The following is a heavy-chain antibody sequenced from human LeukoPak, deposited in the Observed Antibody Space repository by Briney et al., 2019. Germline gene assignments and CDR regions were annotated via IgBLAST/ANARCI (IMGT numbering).Heavy chain of an antibody. Sequence: ASVKVSCKASGGTFSSYAISWVRQAPGQGLEWMGGFDPEDGETIYAQKFQGRVTMTEDTSTDTAYMELSSLRSEDTAVYYCATFERGSGWYNFDYWGQGTLVTVSS. CDR3: ATFERGSGWYNFDY. J-gene: IGHJ4*02. V-gene: IGHV1-24*01. CDR1: GGTFSSYA. CDR2: FDPEDGET. D-gene: IGHD6-19*01.